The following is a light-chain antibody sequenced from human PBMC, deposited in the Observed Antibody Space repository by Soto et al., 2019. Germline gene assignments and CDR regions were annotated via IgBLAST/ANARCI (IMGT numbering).Light chain of an antibody. J-gene: IGLJ2*01. CDR2: SDT. Sequence: SYELTQPPSVSVSPGKTASISCGGNNIGSKGVHWYQQKPGQAPVLVIYSDTDLPPVIPERFSCSNSANLATLTISRVEAGDEDDSYCQLLDSGSAHVVFGGGTKLTVL. V-gene: IGLV3-21*04. CDR3: QLLDSGSAHVV. CDR1: NIGSKG.